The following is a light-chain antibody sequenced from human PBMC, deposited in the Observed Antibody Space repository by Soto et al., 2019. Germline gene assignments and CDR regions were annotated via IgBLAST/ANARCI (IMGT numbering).Light chain of an antibody. V-gene: IGLV2-14*03. CDR3: TSWTTSTTMI. CDR2: DVH. Sequence: QLVLTQPASVSGSPGQSITISCTGTSSDIGAYNFVSWYQQHPGKAPTLMRYDVHIRPSGVSNRFYCSKSGNTASLTISGLQAEEEADYYCTSWTTSTTMIFVGGTKVTVL. CDR1: SSDIGAYNF. J-gene: IGLJ2*01.